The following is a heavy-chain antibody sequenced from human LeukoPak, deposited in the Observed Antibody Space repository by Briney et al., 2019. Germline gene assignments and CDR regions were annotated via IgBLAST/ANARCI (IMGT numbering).Heavy chain of an antibody. V-gene: IGHV3-30*03. J-gene: IGHJ4*02. Sequence: PGGSLRLSCAASGFTFSSYGMHWVRQAPGKGLEWVAVISYDGSNKYYADSVKGRFTISRDNSKNTLYLQMNSLRAEDTAVYYCARGIATGSFDYWGQGTLVTVSS. CDR1: GFTFSSYG. CDR3: ARGIATGSFDY. CDR2: ISYDGSNK. D-gene: IGHD6-13*01.